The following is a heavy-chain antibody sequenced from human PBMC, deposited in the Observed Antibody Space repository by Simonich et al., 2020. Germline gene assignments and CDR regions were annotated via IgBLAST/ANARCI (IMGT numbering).Heavy chain of an antibody. Sequence: QVQLVQSGAEVKKPGASVKVSCKASGYTFTGYYMHWVRQAPGQGLEGMGWINPNRGGTNDEQRVQGRVTMTRDTSISTAYMELSRLRSDDTAVYYCARGALTGDYYYMDVWGKGTTVTVSS. J-gene: IGHJ6*03. V-gene: IGHV1-2*02. CDR1: GYTFTGYY. CDR2: INPNRGGT. CDR3: ARGALTGDYYYMDV. D-gene: IGHD7-27*01.